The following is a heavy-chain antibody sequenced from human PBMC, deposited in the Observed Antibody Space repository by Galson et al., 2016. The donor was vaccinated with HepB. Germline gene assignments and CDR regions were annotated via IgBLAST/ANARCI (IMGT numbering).Heavy chain of an antibody. CDR3: LLGGPAMLTSPYSSYKDV. Sequence: SLRLSCAASGFIFDDYTMHWVRQAPGKGLEWVSVITWDGEKTNYADSVKGRFTISRDTTKNSLYLQMNSLRSEYTALYYCLLGGPAMLTSPYSSYKDVWGKGTTVTVSS. J-gene: IGHJ6*03. D-gene: IGHD5-18*01. CDR2: ITWDGEKT. V-gene: IGHV3-43*01. CDR1: GFIFDDYT.